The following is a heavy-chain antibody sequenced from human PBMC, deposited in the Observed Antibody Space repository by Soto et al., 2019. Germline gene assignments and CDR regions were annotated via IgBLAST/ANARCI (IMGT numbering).Heavy chain of an antibody. CDR3: ATERQSHCRSGVCYWFDP. Sequence: QVLLVQPGAEVRKPGSSVQVSCKASGGTLSNYIFTWVRQAPGEGLEWMGRIIPMFGTADYAQKFQGRVTITADDSTNTVNMELSSLRFDDTAMYYCATERQSHCRSGVCYWFDPWGQGTLVTVSS. J-gene: IGHJ5*02. V-gene: IGHV1-69*18. D-gene: IGHD2-8*01. CDR1: GGTLSNYI. CDR2: IIPMFGTA.